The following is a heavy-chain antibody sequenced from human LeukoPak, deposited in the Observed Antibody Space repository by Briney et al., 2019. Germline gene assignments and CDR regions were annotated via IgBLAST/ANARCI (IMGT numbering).Heavy chain of an antibody. CDR3: AKGTKRGYCISTSCYEGYYYYGMDV. CDR2: ISYDGSNK. D-gene: IGHD2-2*01. V-gene: IGHV3-30*18. Sequence: PGRSLRLSCAASGFTFSSYGMHWVRQAPGKGLEWVAVISYDGSNKYYADSVKGRFTISRDNSKNTLYLQMNSLRAEDTAVYYCAKGTKRGYCISTSCYEGYYYYGMDVWGQGTTVTVSS. J-gene: IGHJ6*02. CDR1: GFTFSSYG.